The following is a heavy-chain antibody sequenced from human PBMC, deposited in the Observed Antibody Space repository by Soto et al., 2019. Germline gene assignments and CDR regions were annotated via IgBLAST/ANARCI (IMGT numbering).Heavy chain of an antibody. D-gene: IGHD6-13*01. CDR2: ISSSSSTI. CDR1: GFTFSSYS. V-gene: IGHV3-48*04. Sequence: GGSLRLSCAASGFTFSSYSMNWVRQAPGKGLEWVSYISSSSSTIYYADSVKGRFTISRDNAKNSLYLQMNSLRAEDTAVYYCARVGYSSSLRSDYWGQGTLVTVSS. CDR3: ARVGYSSSLRSDY. J-gene: IGHJ4*02.